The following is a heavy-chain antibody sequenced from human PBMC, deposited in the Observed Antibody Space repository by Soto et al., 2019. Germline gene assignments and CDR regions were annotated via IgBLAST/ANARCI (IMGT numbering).Heavy chain of an antibody. D-gene: IGHD3-10*01. CDR1: GFTFRSYA. CDR2: ISYDGNNA. J-gene: IGHJ4*02. V-gene: IGHV3-30-3*01. CDR3: ARPSGGSYPQSRVYDY. Sequence: PGGSLRLSCAASGFTFRSYAMHWVRQAPGKGLEWVAVISYDGNNAYYADSVKGRFTISRDNSKNTLYLQMNSLRVEDAAIYYYARPSGGSYPQSRVYDYWGQGTMVAVSS.